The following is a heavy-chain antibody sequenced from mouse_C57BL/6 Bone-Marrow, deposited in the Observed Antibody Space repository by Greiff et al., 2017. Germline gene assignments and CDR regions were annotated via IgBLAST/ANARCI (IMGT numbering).Heavy chain of an antibody. CDR1: GYTFTSYW. J-gene: IGHJ3*01. Sequence: QVQLQQPGAELVMPGASVKLSCKASGYTFTSYWIHWVKQRPGQGLEWIGEIDPSDSYTNYNQKFKGKSTLTVDKSSSTAYMQLSSLTSEDSAVYYCARGDGYYLWFAYWGQGTLVTVSA. CDR3: ARGDGYYLWFAY. D-gene: IGHD2-3*01. V-gene: IGHV1-69*01. CDR2: IDPSDSYT.